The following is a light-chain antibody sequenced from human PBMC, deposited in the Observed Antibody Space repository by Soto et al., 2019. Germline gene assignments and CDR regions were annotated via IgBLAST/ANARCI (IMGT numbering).Light chain of an antibody. J-gene: IGKJ4*01. CDR3: HQYAFSPLT. CDR2: GAS. Sequence: EIVLTQSPGTLSLSPGEGVTLSCRASQSVSSNYLAWYQQKPGQAPRLLIYGASSRATGIPDRFSGSGSGTDFTLTISRLEPEDFALYFCHQYAFSPLTFGGGTKVEIK. CDR1: QSVSSNY. V-gene: IGKV3-20*01.